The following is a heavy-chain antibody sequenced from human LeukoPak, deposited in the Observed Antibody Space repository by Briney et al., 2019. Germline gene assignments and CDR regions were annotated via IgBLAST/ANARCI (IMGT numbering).Heavy chain of an antibody. CDR2: IVVGSGNT. CDR1: GFTFTSSA. Sequence: GASVKVSCKASGFTFTSSAVQWVRQARGQRLEWIGWIVVGSGNTNYAQKFQERVTITRDMSTSTAYMELSSLRSEDTAVYYCAAVRSLYGDHDAFDIWGQGTMVTVSS. V-gene: IGHV1-58*01. D-gene: IGHD4-17*01. CDR3: AAVRSLYGDHDAFDI. J-gene: IGHJ3*02.